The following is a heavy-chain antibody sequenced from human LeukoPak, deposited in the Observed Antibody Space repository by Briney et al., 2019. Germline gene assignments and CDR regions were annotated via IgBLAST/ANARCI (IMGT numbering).Heavy chain of an antibody. CDR2: IIPIFGTA. CDR1: GGTFSSYA. V-gene: IGHV1-69*13. D-gene: IGHD2-15*01. CDR3: ATERPGGCSGGSCYSGADAFDI. Sequence: ASVKVSCKASGGTFSSYAISWVRQAPGQGLEWMGGIIPIFGTANYAQKFQGRVTITADESTSTAYMELSSLRSEDTAVYYCATERPGGCSGGSCYSGADAFDIWGQGTTVTVSS. J-gene: IGHJ3*02.